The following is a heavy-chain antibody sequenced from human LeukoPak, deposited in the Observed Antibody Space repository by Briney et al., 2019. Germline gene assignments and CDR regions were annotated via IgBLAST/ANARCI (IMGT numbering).Heavy chain of an antibody. D-gene: IGHD3-10*01. CDR2: ISGSGGSA. CDR1: GFTFSSYG. Sequence: GGSLRLSCAASGFTFSSYGMSWVRQAPGKGLEWVSAISGSGGSAYYADSVKGRFTISRDNSKNTLYLQMNSLRAEDTAVYYCAKDGALLWFGGLPFYMDVWGKGTTVTISS. J-gene: IGHJ6*03. CDR3: AKDGALLWFGGLPFYMDV. V-gene: IGHV3-23*01.